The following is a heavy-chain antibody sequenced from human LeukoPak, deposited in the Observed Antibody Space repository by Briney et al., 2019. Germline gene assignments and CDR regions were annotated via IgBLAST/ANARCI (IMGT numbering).Heavy chain of an antibody. D-gene: IGHD3-3*01. J-gene: IGHJ4*02. CDR3: ARLGAGPTYYDFWSGYSSFYFDY. CDR1: GGSISSGDYY. Sequence: SETLSLTCTVSGGSISSGDYYWSWIRQPPGKGLEWIGYIYYSGSTYYNPSLKSRVTISVDTSKNHFSLKLSSVTAADTAVYYCARLGAGPTYYDFWSGYSSFYFDYWGQGTLVTVSS. V-gene: IGHV4-30-4*01. CDR2: IYYSGST.